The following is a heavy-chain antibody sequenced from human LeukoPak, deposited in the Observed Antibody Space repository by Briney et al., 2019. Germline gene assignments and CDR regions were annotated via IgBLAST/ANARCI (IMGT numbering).Heavy chain of an antibody. CDR3: AKSPGYIPIGTDY. CDR1: GFTFSSYA. V-gene: IGHV3-23*01. Sequence: PGGSLRLSCAGSGFTFSSYAMSWVRQAPGKGLEWVSAISGSGGSTYYADSVKGRFTISRDNSKNTLYLQMNSLRAEDTAVYYCAKSPGYIPIGTDYWGQGTLVTVSS. D-gene: IGHD3-16*02. J-gene: IGHJ4*02. CDR2: ISGSGGST.